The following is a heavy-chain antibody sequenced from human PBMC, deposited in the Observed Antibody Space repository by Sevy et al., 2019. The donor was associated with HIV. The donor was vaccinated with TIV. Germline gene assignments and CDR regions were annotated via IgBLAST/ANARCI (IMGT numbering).Heavy chain of an antibody. CDR2: ISKTGST. V-gene: IGHV4-59*01. CDR1: NGSIRNYF. CDR3: AREKSGNFYTFDV. J-gene: IGHJ3*01. Sequence: SETLSLTCRVSNGSIRNYFWSWIRQPPGKGLEWIGYISKTGSTNYNPSLKTRFTILSDPSANQFSLKMISVNAADTAIYYCAREKSGNFYTFDVWGQGKMVTVSS. D-gene: IGHD1-1*01.